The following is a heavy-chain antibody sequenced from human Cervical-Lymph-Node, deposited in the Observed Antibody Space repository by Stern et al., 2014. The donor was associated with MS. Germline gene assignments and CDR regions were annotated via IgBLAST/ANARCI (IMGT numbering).Heavy chain of an antibody. Sequence: QVQLVQSGAEVKKPGSSVKVSCKASEYSFIRESITWVRQAPGQGLEWMGRIIPMLGIANYAHNFQGRFTITADKATSTVYMELSSLRSEDTAVYYCAKDHADSTVGADVDYWGQGTLVIVSS. CDR1: EYSFIRES. CDR2: IIPMLGIA. CDR3: AKDHADSTVGADVDY. D-gene: IGHD1-26*01. J-gene: IGHJ4*02. V-gene: IGHV1-69*09.